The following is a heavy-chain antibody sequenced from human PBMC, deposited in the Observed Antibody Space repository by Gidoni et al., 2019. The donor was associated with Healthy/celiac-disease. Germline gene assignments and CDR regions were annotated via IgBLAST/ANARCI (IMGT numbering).Heavy chain of an antibody. V-gene: IGHV3-23*01. D-gene: IGHD2-15*01. CDR2: ISGSGGST. CDR3: AKVTEVVAASLPYNWFDP. J-gene: IGHJ5*02. CDR1: GFTFSSYA. Sequence: EVQLLESGGGLVQPGGSLRLSCAASGFTFSSYALSWVRQAPGKGLEWVSAISGSGGSTYYADSVKGRFTISRDNSKNTLYLQMNSLRAEDTAVYYCAKVTEVVAASLPYNWFDPWGQGTLVTVSS.